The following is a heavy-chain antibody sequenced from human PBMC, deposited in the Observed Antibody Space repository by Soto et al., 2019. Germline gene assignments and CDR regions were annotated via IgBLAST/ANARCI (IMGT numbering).Heavy chain of an antibody. Sequence: PSETLSLPSTVSGGSISSYYWSWIRQPPGKGLEWIGYIYYSGSTNNNPSLKSRVTISVDTSKNQFSLKLSSVTAADTAVYYCARDLSAGDWFDPWGQGTLVTVSS. V-gene: IGHV4-59*01. J-gene: IGHJ5*02. CDR2: IYYSGST. CDR3: ARDLSAGDWFDP. CDR1: GGSISSYY.